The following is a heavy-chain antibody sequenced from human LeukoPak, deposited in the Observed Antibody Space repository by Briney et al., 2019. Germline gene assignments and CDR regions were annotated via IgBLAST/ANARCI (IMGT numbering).Heavy chain of an antibody. D-gene: IGHD3-10*01. CDR1: GYTFTSYY. Sequence: GASVKVSCKASGYTFTSYYMHWVRQAPGQGLEWMGIINPSGDSRDYAQRFQGRITMTRDTSTSTVYMDLSSLTSEDTAVYYCAGVRAGDSRDFDYWGQGTLVTVSS. CDR2: INPSGDSR. V-gene: IGHV1-46*01. CDR3: AGVRAGDSRDFDY. J-gene: IGHJ4*02.